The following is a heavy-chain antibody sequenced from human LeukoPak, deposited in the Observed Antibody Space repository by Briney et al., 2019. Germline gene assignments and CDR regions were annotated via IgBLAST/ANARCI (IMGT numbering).Heavy chain of an antibody. CDR2: IYYSGST. CDR3: ASDSGYDYYFDY. D-gene: IGHD5-12*01. CDR1: GGSISSSSYY. Sequence: PSETLSPTCTVSGGSISSSSYYWGWIRQPPGKGLEWIGSIYYSGSTYYNPSLKSRVTISVDTSKNQFSLKLSSVTAADTAVYYCASDSGYDYYFDYWGQGTLVTVSS. V-gene: IGHV4-39*01. J-gene: IGHJ4*02.